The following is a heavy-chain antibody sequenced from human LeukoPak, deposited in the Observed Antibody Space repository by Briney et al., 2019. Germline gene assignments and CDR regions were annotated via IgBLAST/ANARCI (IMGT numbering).Heavy chain of an antibody. V-gene: IGHV3-30*02. CDR2: IQYDGNNK. D-gene: IGHD3-10*02. CDR3: AELGITMIGGV. J-gene: IGHJ6*04. Sequence: GGSLRLSCAASGFTFSTYGMHWVRQPPGKGLEWVAFIQYDGNNKYFADPVRGRFIISRDNSKSTLYLQMNSLRAEDTAVYYCAELGITMIGGVWGKGTMVTISS. CDR1: GFTFSTYG.